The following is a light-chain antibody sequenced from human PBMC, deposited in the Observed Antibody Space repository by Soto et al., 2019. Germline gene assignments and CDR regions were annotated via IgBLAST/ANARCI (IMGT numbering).Light chain of an antibody. CDR2: LNSDGSH. V-gene: IGLV4-69*01. CDR3: QTWGTGIHVV. CDR1: SGHSSYA. Sequence: QLVLTQSPSASASLGASVKLTCTLSSGHSSYAIAWHQQQPEKGPRYLMKLNSDGSHSKGDGIPDRFSGSSSGAKRYLTISSLLSEDEADYYCQTWGTGIHVVFGGGTKLTVL. J-gene: IGLJ2*01.